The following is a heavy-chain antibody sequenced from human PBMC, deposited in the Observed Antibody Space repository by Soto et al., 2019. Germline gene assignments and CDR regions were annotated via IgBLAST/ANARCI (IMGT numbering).Heavy chain of an antibody. Sequence: QVQLVESGGGVVQPGRSLRLSCAASGFIFSSCGMHWVRQAPGKGLEWVAVIWYDGSNKYYADSVKGRFTISRDNSKNTLYLQMNSLRAEDTAVYYCARDGSRESGGVKHDLTDFDPWGQGTLVTVSS. CDR1: GFIFSSCG. CDR3: ARDGSRESGGVKHDLTDFDP. J-gene: IGHJ5*02. V-gene: IGHV3-33*01. CDR2: IWYDGSNK. D-gene: IGHD2-2*01.